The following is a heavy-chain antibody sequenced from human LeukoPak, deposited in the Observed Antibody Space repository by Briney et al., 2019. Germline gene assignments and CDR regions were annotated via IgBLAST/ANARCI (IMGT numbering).Heavy chain of an antibody. CDR1: GGSISSYY. CDR3: ARDNEIYDLWSGYSWFDP. D-gene: IGHD3-3*01. V-gene: IGHV4-59*01. CDR2: IYYSGST. J-gene: IGHJ5*02. Sequence: SETLSLTCTVSGGSISSYYWSWIRQPPGKGLEWIGYIYYSGSTNYNPSLKSRVTISVDTSKNQFSLKLSSVTAADTAVYYCARDNEIYDLWSGYSWFDPWGQGTLVTVSS.